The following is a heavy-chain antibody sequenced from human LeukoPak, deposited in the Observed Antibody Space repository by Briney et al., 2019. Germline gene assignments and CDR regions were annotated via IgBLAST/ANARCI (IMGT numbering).Heavy chain of an antibody. V-gene: IGHV1-2*04. CDR2: INPNSGGT. CDR3: ARDRYYHDSSGYYPDYYYYGMDV. J-gene: IGHJ6*02. CDR1: GYTFTGYY. Sequence: ASVKVSCKASGYTFTGYYMHWVRQAPGQGLEWMGWINPNSGGTNYAQKFQGWVTMTRDTSISTAYMELSRLRSDDTAVYYCARDRYYHDSSGYYPDYYYYGMDVWGQGTTVTVSS. D-gene: IGHD3-22*01.